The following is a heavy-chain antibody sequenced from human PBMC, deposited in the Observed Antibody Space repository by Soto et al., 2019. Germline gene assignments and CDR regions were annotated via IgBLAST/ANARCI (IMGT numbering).Heavy chain of an antibody. Sequence: SETLSLTCTVSGDSISDYFYWSWIRQPAGKGLEWIGRIYTDGTTKYNPSLKSRVTLSLDKSKNQFSLRLNSVTAADTAVYYFAREVRGGFTGIFDQWGRGSRVTVSS. CDR2: IYTDGTT. J-gene: IGHJ4*02. CDR1: GDSISDYFY. CDR3: AREVRGGFTGIFDQ. V-gene: IGHV4-4*07. D-gene: IGHD2-15*01.